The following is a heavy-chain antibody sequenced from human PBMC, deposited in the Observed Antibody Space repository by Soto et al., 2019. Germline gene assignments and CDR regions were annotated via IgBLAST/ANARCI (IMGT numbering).Heavy chain of an antibody. J-gene: IGHJ2*01. CDR1: GYTFASYA. CDR2: INAGNGNT. Sequence: ASVKVTCKASGYTFASYAMHWVRQAPGQRLEWMGWINAGNGNTKYSQKFQGRVTITRDTSASTAYMELSSLRSEDTAVYYCARAPSWWYFDLWGRGTLVTVSS. CDR3: ARAPSWWYFDL. V-gene: IGHV1-3*01.